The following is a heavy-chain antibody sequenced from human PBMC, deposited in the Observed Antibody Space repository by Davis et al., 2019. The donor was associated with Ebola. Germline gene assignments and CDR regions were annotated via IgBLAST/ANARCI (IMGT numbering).Heavy chain of an antibody. J-gene: IGHJ5*02. CDR3: ASAPLIATPGALWFDP. D-gene: IGHD6-13*01. CDR1: GGPISSSSYY. CDR2: IYYSGST. V-gene: IGHV4-39*01. Sequence: SETLSLTCTVSGGPISSSSYYWGCIRQPPGKGLVWIGSIYYSGSTYYNPSLKSRVTISVDTPKNQFSLKVKYVTAADTAVYYCASAPLIATPGALWFDPWGPGTRVTVSS.